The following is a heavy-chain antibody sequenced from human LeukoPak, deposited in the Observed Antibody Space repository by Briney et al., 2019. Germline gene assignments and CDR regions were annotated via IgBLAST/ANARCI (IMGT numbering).Heavy chain of an antibody. CDR1: GGSISSYY. D-gene: IGHD6-13*01. CDR3: ARGYSSSWYFNWFDP. V-gene: IGHV4-38-2*02. J-gene: IGHJ5*02. CDR2: IYHSGST. Sequence: SETLSLTCTVAGGSISSYYWNWIRQPPGKGLEWIGTIYHSGSTYYNPSLKSRVTISVDTSKNQFSLKLSSVTAADTAVYYCARGYSSSWYFNWFDPWGQGTLVTVSS.